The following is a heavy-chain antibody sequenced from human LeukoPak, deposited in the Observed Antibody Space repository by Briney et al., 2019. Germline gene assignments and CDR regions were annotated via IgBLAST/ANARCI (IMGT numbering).Heavy chain of an antibody. CDR1: GFTFSSYC. Sequence: PGGSLRLSCVASGFTFSSYCMSWVRQAPGKGLEWVANIQDGSDKYYVDSVKGRFTISRDNAKNSLYLQMNTLRAEDTALYYCARLAYSGSSYVDYWGQGTLVTVSS. CDR3: ARLAYSGSSYVDY. CDR2: IQDGSDK. J-gene: IGHJ4*02. V-gene: IGHV3-7*05. D-gene: IGHD1-26*01.